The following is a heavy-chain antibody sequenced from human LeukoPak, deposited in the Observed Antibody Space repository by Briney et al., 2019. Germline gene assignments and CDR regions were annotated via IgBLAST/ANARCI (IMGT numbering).Heavy chain of an antibody. V-gene: IGHV3-23*01. CDR2: ISGSGGST. D-gene: IGHD6-13*01. CDR3: AKDQTTIAAAGTSTGFDY. CDR1: GFTFSSHA. Sequence: GGSLRLSCAASGFTFSSHAMGWVRQAPGKGLEWVSAISGSGGSTYYADSVKGRFTISRDNSKNTLYLQMNSLRAEDTAVYYCAKDQTTIAAAGTSTGFDYWGQGTLVTVSS. J-gene: IGHJ4*02.